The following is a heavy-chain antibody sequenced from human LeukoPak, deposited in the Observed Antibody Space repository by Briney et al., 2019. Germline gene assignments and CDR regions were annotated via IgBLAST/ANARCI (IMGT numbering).Heavy chain of an antibody. V-gene: IGHV3-23*01. CDR2: LSASLDRP. J-gene: IGHJ5*02. Sequence: SGGSLRLSCAASGFTFNTYTMAWVRQSPGKGLDWVSSLSASLDRPYYADSVKGRFTISRDNFKNVLYLEMNTLRVEDTALYYCAKYRVGPTSEFDLWGQGTLVTVSS. CDR3: AKYRVGPTSEFDL. D-gene: IGHD1-26*01. CDR1: GFTFNTYT.